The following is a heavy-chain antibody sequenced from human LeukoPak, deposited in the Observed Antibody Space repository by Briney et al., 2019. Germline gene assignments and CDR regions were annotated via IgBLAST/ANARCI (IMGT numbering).Heavy chain of an antibody. CDR3: ARWADDSGIYYIAS. CDR1: GFTYTNHW. CDR2: IKQDGSVE. D-gene: IGHD3-10*01. J-gene: IGHJ5*02. V-gene: IGHV3-7*01. Sequence: PGGSLRLSCAASGFTYTNHWMAWVRQAPGKGLQWVASIKQDGSVEYYVDSVKGRFTISRDNAKNSHYLQMNSLRVEDMAVYYCARWADDSGIYYIASWGQGTLVTVSS.